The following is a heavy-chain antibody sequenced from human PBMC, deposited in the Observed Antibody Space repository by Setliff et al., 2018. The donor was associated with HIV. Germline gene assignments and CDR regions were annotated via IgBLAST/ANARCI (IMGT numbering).Heavy chain of an antibody. CDR1: GDSISSYS. V-gene: IGHV4-4*09. Sequence: NPSETLSLTCTVSGDSISSYSWNWIRQPPGKGLEWIGYIYSSGSTNYNPSLKSRVTMSADESKNQFSLKLNSVTAADTAVYFCARRAVQDASITSSNWFDPWGHGTLVTVSS. CDR3: ARRAVQDASITSSNWFDP. D-gene: IGHD2-2*01. J-gene: IGHJ5*02. CDR2: IYSSGST.